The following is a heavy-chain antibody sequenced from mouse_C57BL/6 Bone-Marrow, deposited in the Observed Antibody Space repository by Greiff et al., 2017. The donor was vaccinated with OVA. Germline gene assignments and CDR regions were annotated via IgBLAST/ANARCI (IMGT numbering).Heavy chain of an antibody. CDR3: TRDRVFITTVVATYWYFDV. J-gene: IGHJ1*03. CDR1: GYTFTDYE. D-gene: IGHD1-1*01. V-gene: IGHV1-15*01. Sequence: QVQLKESGAELVRPGASVTLSCKASGYTFTDYEMHWVKQTPVHGLEWIGAIDPETGGTAYIQKFKGKAILTADKSSSTAYMELRSLTSEDSAVYYCTRDRVFITTVVATYWYFDVWGTGTTVTVAS. CDR2: IDPETGGT.